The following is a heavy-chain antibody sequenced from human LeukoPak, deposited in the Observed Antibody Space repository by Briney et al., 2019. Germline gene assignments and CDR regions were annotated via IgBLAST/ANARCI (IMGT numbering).Heavy chain of an antibody. CDR2: VNSDGSST. CDR3: AREKGFCSSTSCHSYYYYYGMDV. CDR1: GFTFNNYW. V-gene: IGHV3-74*01. D-gene: IGHD2-2*01. J-gene: IGHJ6*02. Sequence: GGSLRLSCAASGFTFNNYWMHWVRQAPGKGLVWVSRVNSDGSSTSYADSVKGRFTISRDNSKNTLYLQMNGLRAEDTAVYYCAREKGFCSSTSCHSYYYYYGMDVWGQGTTVTVSS.